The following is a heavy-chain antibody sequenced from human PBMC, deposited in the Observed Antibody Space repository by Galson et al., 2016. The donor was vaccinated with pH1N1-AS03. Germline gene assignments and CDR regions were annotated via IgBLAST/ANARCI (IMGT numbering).Heavy chain of an antibody. J-gene: IGHJ4*02. Sequence: SVKVSCKASGDTFSNYAISWVRQAPGQGLEWMGGVIPTLGITKHAQNFQDRVTITADKSTSTVYLELSSLRSEDTAAYYCARGKRDCYKLGAVEYWGQGTQVTVSS. CDR3: ARGKRDCYKLGAVEY. V-gene: IGHV1-69*10. D-gene: IGHD5-24*01. CDR2: VIPTLGIT. CDR1: GDTFSNYA.